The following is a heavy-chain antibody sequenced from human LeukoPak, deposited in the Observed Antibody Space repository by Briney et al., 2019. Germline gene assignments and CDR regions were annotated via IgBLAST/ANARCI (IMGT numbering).Heavy chain of an antibody. Sequence: SQTLSLTCAVYGGSFSGYYWSWIRQPPGKGLEWIGSIYHNGVTFSNASLRSRLSISVDTSKNQFSLKLSSVAAADTAVYYCARVNDGDRYYYYYYMDVWGKGTTVTVSS. V-gene: IGHV4-34*01. CDR1: GGSFSGYY. J-gene: IGHJ6*03. CDR2: IYHNGVT. D-gene: IGHD4-17*01. CDR3: ARVNDGDRYYYYYYMDV.